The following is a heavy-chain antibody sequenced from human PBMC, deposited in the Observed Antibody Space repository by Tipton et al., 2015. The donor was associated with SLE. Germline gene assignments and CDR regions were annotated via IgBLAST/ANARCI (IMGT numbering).Heavy chain of an antibody. CDR2: INHSGST. Sequence: TLSLTCAVYAGSFGGYYWSWIRQSPGKGLEWIGEINHSGSTNYNPSLESRVTISVDTSKNQFSLKVSSVTAADTAVYYCARETYSSGWSDAFDIWGQGTMVTVSS. V-gene: IGHV4-34*01. D-gene: IGHD6-19*01. CDR3: ARETYSSGWSDAFDI. J-gene: IGHJ3*02. CDR1: AGSFGGYY.